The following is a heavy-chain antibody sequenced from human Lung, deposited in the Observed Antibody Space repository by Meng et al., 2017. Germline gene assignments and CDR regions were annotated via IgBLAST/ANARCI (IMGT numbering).Heavy chain of an antibody. Sequence: QLQLQESGSGRVKHSRPLSLTCAVPGGSISSGGYSGSWIRQPPVKGLAWIGYISHSGSTSYNPSLKNRVTISVDRSKNQFSLRLTSVTAADTAVYSCARSGYCSGSSCYGSFDSWGQGTLVTVSS. J-gene: IGHJ4*02. CDR3: ARSGYCSGSSCYGSFDS. D-gene: IGHD2-15*01. CDR2: ISHSGST. V-gene: IGHV4-30-2*01. CDR1: GGSISSGGYS.